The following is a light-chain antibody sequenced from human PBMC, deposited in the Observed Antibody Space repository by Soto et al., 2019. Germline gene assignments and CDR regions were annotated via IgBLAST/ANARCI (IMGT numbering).Light chain of an antibody. CDR1: QGISSY. CDR3: QQLNSYPLT. V-gene: IGKV1-9*01. Sequence: IQLTHSPSSLSASVGDRVTITCRASQGISSYLAWYQQKPGKAPKLLIYAASTLQSGVPSRFSCSGSGTDFTLTISSPQPEDFATYYCQQLNSYPLTFGGGTKVDIK. J-gene: IGKJ4*01. CDR2: AAS.